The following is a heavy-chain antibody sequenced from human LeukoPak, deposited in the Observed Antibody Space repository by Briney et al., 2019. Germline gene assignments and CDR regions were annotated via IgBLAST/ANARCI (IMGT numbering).Heavy chain of an antibody. CDR1: GYTFINYG. D-gene: IGHD1-1*01. Sequence: VASVKVSCKASGYTFINYGMSWVRQAPGQGLEWMGWINPNSGGTNYAQKFQGRVTMTRDTSISTAYMELSRLRSDDTAVYYCAREGVDWNHSVYYFDYWGQGTLVTVSS. V-gene: IGHV1-2*02. J-gene: IGHJ4*02. CDR2: INPNSGGT. CDR3: AREGVDWNHSVYYFDY.